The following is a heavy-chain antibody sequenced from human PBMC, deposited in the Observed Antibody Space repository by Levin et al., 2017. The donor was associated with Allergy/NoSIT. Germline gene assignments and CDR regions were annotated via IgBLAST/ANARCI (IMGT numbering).Heavy chain of an antibody. Sequence: GESLKISCAASGFTFSNYGMHWVRQAPGKGPEWVAVIWYDGSIQYYADSVKGRFTISRDNSKNTLYLQMNGLRAEDTAVYYCARVGVGSTYGSGSYYYYMDVWGKGTTVTVSS. CDR2: IWYDGSIQ. CDR1: GFTFSNYG. CDR3: ARVGVGSTYGSGSYYYYMDV. D-gene: IGHD3-10*01. V-gene: IGHV3-33*01. J-gene: IGHJ6*03.